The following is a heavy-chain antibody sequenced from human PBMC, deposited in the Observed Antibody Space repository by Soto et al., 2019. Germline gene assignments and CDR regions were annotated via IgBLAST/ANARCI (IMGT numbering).Heavy chain of an antibody. CDR2: ISAYNGNT. D-gene: IGHD3-22*01. CDR3: ASTYYYDSSGYQGENWFDP. J-gene: IGHJ5*02. CDR1: GYTFTSYG. V-gene: IGHV1-18*01. Sequence: QVQLVQSGAEVKQPGASVKVSCKASGYTFTSYGISWVRQAPGQGLEWMGWISAYNGNTNYAQKLQGRVTMTTDTSTSTAYMELRSLRSDDTAVYYCASTYYYDSSGYQGENWFDPWGQGTLVTVSS.